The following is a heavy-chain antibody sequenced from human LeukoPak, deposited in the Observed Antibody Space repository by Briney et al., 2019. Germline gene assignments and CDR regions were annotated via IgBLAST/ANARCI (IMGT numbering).Heavy chain of an antibody. J-gene: IGHJ4*02. CDR1: GVSFTGYY. CDR3: ARTRYYYNSRSYGAPYYFDY. CDR2: IYYSGST. V-gene: IGHV4-34*01. D-gene: IGHD3-10*01. Sequence: SETLSLTCAVYGVSFTGYYWSWIRQPPGKGLEWIGSIYYSGSTYYNPSLKSRVTISVDTSKNQFSLKLSSVTAADTAVYYCARTRYYYNSRSYGAPYYFDYWGQGTLVTVSS.